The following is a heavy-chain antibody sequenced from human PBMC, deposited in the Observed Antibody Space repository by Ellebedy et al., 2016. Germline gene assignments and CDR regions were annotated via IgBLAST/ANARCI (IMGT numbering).Heavy chain of an antibody. CDR1: GYTFTGYY. V-gene: IGHV1-2*02. D-gene: IGHD6-13*01. Sequence: ASVKVSXXASGYTFTGYYMHWVRQAPGQGLEWMGWINPNSGGTNYAQKFQGRVTMTRDTSISTAYMELSRLRSDDTAVYYCARDRAAAGKKNYYYGMDVWGQGTTVTVSS. J-gene: IGHJ6*02. CDR2: INPNSGGT. CDR3: ARDRAAAGKKNYYYGMDV.